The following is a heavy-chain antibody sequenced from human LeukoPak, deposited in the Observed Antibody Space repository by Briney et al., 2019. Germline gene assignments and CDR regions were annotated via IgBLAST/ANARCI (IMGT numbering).Heavy chain of an antibody. D-gene: IGHD3-22*01. J-gene: IGHJ4*02. Sequence: GGSLRLSCAASGFTFDDYAMHWVRRAPGKGLEWVSLISGDGGSTYYADSVKGRFTISRDNSKNSLYLQMNSLRTEDTALYYCAKARTMIVVKRHPGSYYFDYSGQGTLVTVSS. CDR3: AKARTMIVVKRHPGSYYFDY. V-gene: IGHV3-43*02. CDR1: GFTFDDYA. CDR2: ISGDGGST.